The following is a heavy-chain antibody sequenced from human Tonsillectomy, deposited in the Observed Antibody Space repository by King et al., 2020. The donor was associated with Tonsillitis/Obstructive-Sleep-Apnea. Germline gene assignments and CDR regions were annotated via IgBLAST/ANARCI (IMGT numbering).Heavy chain of an antibody. CDR1: GGSISSGGYY. V-gene: IGHV4-31*03. CDR2: IYYSGST. Sequence: QLQESGPGLVKPSQTLSLTCTVSGGSISSGGYYWSWIRQHPGKGLEWIGYIYYSGSTYYNPSLKSRVTISVDTSKNQSSLKLSSWTAADTAVYYCAREGRYYYDSSGYYQYYFDYWGQGTLVTVSS. J-gene: IGHJ4*02. D-gene: IGHD3-22*01. CDR3: AREGRYYYDSSGYYQYYFDY.